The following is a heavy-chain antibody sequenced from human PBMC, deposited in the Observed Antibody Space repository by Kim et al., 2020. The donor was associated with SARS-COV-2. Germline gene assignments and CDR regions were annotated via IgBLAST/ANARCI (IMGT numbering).Heavy chain of an antibody. J-gene: IGHJ6*02. V-gene: IGHV3-49*03. CDR1: GFTFGDYA. CDR2: IRSKAYGGTT. CDR3: TRALEEYCSGGSCYPFYYYYYGMDV. Sequence: GGSLRLSCTASGFTFGDYAMSWFRQAPGKGLEWVGFIRSKAYGGTTEYAASVKGRFTISRDDSKSIAYLQMNSLKTEDTAVYYCTRALEEYCSGGSCYPFYYYYYGMDVWGQGTTVTVSS. D-gene: IGHD2-15*01.